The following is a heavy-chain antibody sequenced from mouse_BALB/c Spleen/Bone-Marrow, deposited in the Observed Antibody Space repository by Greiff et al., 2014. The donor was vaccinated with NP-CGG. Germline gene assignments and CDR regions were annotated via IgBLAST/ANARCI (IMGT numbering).Heavy chain of an antibody. J-gene: IGHJ4*01. V-gene: IGHV5-6-5*01. CDR2: ISSGGST. CDR3: ARGGGYYYAMDY. CDR1: GFTFSSYA. Sequence: EVKLVESGGGLVKPGGSLKLSCAASGFTFSSYAMSWVRQTPEKRREWVASISSGGSTYYPDSVKGRFTISRDNARNILYLQMSSLRSEDTAMYYCARGGGYYYAMDYWGQGTSVTVSS.